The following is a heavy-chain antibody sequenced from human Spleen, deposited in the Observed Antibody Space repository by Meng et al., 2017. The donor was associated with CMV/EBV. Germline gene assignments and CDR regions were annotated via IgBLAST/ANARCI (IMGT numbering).Heavy chain of an antibody. J-gene: IGHJ1*01. D-gene: IGHD3-3*01. CDR2: IWPTDSDT. CDR3: ARVAFWSGYGHFQH. V-gene: IGHV5-51*01. Sequence: SGENFPPCWFGWVRQVPGKGLEWMGIIWPTDSDTRYSPSFRGQVIISVDKSINTAYLEWASLKASDTAMYYCARVAFWSGYGHFQHWGQGTLVTVSS. CDR1: GENFPPCW.